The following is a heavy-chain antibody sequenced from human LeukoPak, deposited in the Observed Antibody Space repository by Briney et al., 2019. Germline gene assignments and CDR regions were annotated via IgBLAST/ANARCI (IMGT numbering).Heavy chain of an antibody. CDR2: IYYSGST. Sequence: SETLSLTCTVSGGSISSHYWSWIRQPPGKGLEWIGYIYYSGSTNYNPSLKSRVTISVDTSKNQFSLKLSSVTAADTAVYYCARHSGCDSSGCHFDYWGQGTLVTVSS. D-gene: IGHD3-22*01. CDR1: GGSISSHY. CDR3: ARHSGCDSSGCHFDY. V-gene: IGHV4-59*08. J-gene: IGHJ4*02.